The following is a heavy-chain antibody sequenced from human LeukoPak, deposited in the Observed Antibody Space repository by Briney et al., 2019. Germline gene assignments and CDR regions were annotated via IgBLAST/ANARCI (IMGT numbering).Heavy chain of an antibody. V-gene: IGHV3-21*01. CDR1: GFTFSSYS. Sequence: PGGSLRLSCAASGFTFSSYSMNWVRQAPGKGLEWVSSISSSSSYIYYADSVKGRFTISRDNAKNSLYLQMNSLRAEDTAVYYCARGQYYDFWSGYYTAWAPNYADYWGQGTLVTVSS. D-gene: IGHD3-3*01. CDR3: ARGQYYDFWSGYYTAWAPNYADY. J-gene: IGHJ4*02. CDR2: ISSSSSYI.